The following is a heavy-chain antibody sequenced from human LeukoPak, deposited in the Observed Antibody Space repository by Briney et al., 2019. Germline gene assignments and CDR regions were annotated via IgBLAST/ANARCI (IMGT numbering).Heavy chain of an antibody. CDR3: ARAQDWYSSREEGDY. CDR1: GGSFSGYY. CDR2: INHSGST. D-gene: IGHD6-13*01. J-gene: IGHJ4*02. V-gene: IGHV4-34*01. Sequence: KPSETLSLTCAVYGGSFSGYYWSWIRQPPGKGLEWIGEINHSGSTNYNPSLKSRVTMSVDTSKNQFSLKLSSVTAADTAVYYCARAQDWYSSREEGDYWGQGTLVTVSS.